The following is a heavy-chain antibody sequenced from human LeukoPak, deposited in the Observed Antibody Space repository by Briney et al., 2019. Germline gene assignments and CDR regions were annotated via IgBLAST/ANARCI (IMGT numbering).Heavy chain of an antibody. CDR3: ASRRGYNYGYYFA. Sequence: GGSLRLSCAASGFTFSSYWMTWVRQAPGKGLEWVANIKQDGSEKYYVDSVKGRFTISRDNAKNSLSLQMNSLRAEDTAVYYCASRRGYNYGYYFAWGQGTLVTVPS. J-gene: IGHJ5*02. D-gene: IGHD5-18*01. CDR2: IKQDGSEK. CDR1: GFTFSSYW. V-gene: IGHV3-7*01.